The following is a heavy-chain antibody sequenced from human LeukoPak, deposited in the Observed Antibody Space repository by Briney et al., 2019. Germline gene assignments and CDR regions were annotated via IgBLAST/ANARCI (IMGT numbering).Heavy chain of an antibody. CDR3: ARGHCSGGSCYGWFDP. Sequence: PSETLSLTCAVYGGSFSGYYWSWIRQPPGKGLEWIGEVNHSGSTNYNPSLKSRVTISVDTSKNQFSLKLSSVTAADTAVYYCARGHCSGGSCYGWFDPWGQGTLVTVSS. J-gene: IGHJ5*02. CDR2: VNHSGST. D-gene: IGHD2-15*01. V-gene: IGHV4-34*01. CDR1: GGSFSGYY.